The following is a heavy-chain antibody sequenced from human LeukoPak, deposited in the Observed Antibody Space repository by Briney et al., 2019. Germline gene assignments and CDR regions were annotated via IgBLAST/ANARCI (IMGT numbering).Heavy chain of an antibody. J-gene: IGHJ3*02. CDR1: GGSIGSYY. Sequence: PSETLSLTCTVSGGSIGSYYWSWIRQPAGKGLEWIGRIYTSGSTNYNPSLKSRVTMSVDTSKNQFSLKLSSVTAADTAVYYCARDEDMYGDYVQAFDIWGQGTMVTVSS. D-gene: IGHD4-17*01. CDR2: IYTSGST. V-gene: IGHV4-4*07. CDR3: ARDEDMYGDYVQAFDI.